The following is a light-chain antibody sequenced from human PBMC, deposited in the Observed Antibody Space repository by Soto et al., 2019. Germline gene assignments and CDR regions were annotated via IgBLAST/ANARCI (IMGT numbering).Light chain of an antibody. CDR2: GAS. J-gene: IGKJ1*01. CDR3: QQYNNWPPWT. Sequence: EIVMTQSPATLSVSPGERATLSCRASQSVSNHLAWYQQKPGQAPRLLIYGASTRATGIPARFSGSGYGTEFTRTISSLQSEDFAVYYCQQYNNWPPWTFGKGNKVEIK. V-gene: IGKV3-15*01. CDR1: QSVSNH.